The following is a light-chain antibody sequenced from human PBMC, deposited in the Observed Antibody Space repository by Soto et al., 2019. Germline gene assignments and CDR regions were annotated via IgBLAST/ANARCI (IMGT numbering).Light chain of an antibody. V-gene: IGKV3-15*01. CDR2: GAS. J-gene: IGKJ1*01. CDR3: QQYNNWPQT. CDR1: QSVSSK. Sequence: EIVMTQSPATLSVSPGERATLSCRASQSVSSKSAWYQQKPGQAPRLLIYGASTRATGIPARFSGSGSGTEFTLTISSLQYEDFAVYYCQQYNNWPQTFGQGTKVDIK.